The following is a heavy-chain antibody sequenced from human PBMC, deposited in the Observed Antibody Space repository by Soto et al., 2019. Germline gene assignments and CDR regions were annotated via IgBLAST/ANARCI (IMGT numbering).Heavy chain of an antibody. V-gene: IGHV4-61*08. CDR3: ATYAIAASTGRFDP. J-gene: IGHJ5*02. D-gene: IGHD6-13*01. Sequence: SETLSLTCTVSGGSISSGGYYWSWIRQHPGKGLEWIGYIYYSGSTNYNPSLKSRVTISVDTSKNQFSLKLNSMTAADTAVYYCATYAIAASTGRFDPWGQGTLVTVSS. CDR1: GGSISSGGYY. CDR2: IYYSGST.